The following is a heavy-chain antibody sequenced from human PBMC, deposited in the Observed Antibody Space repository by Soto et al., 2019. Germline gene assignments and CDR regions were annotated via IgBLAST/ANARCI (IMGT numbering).Heavy chain of an antibody. J-gene: IGHJ4*02. CDR3: ARARGIVATGPFDY. V-gene: IGHV1-69*02. CDR2: IIPILGIA. CDR1: GGTFSSYT. D-gene: IGHD5-12*01. Sequence: QVQLVQSGAEVKKPGSSVKVSCKASGGTFSSYTISWVRQAPGQGLEWMGRIIPILGIANYAQKFQGRVTITADKTTSTAYMELSSLSSEDTAVYYCARARGIVATGPFDYWGQGTLVTVSS.